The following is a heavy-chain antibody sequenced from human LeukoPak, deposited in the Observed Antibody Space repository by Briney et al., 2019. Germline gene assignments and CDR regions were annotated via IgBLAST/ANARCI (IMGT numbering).Heavy chain of an antibody. CDR2: INHSGGT. CDR3: ARCVTIFGVVTYYFDY. CDR1: GGSFSGYY. D-gene: IGHD3-3*01. J-gene: IGHJ4*02. V-gene: IGHV4-34*01. Sequence: SETLSLTCAVYGGSFSGYYWSWIRQPPGKGLEWIGEINHSGGTNYNPSLKSRVTISVDTSKNQFSLKLSSVTAADTAVYYCARCVTIFGVVTYYFDYWGQGTLVTVSS.